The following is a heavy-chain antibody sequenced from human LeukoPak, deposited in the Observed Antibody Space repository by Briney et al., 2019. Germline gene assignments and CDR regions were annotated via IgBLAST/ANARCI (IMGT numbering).Heavy chain of an antibody. CDR3: AREGYNAHFDY. CDR1: GFTFSSYT. D-gene: IGHD5-24*01. V-gene: IGHV3-21*01. J-gene: IGHJ4*02. Sequence: PGGSLRLSCAASGFTFSSYTINWVRQAPGKGLEWVSSISSSSDYIYYADSVEGRFTISRDSAKNSLYLQMNSLRAEDTAVYYCAREGYNAHFDYWGQGTLSPSPQ. CDR2: ISSSSDYI.